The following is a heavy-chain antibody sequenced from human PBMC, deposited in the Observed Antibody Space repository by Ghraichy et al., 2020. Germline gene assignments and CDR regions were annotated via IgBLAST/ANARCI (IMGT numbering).Heavy chain of an antibody. CDR2: IYYSGST. V-gene: IGHV4-59*01. D-gene: IGHD6-19*01. CDR1: GGSISSYY. Sequence: SETLSLTCTVSGGSISSYYWSWIRQPPGKGLEWIGYIYYSGSTNYNPSLKSRVTISVDTSKNQFSLKLSSVTAADTAVYYCARRSHSSGWYYGAFDIWGQGTMVTVSS. CDR3: ARRSHSSGWYYGAFDI. J-gene: IGHJ3*02.